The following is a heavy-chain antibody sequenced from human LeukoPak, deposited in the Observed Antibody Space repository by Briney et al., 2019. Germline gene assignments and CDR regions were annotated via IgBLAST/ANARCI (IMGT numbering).Heavy chain of an antibody. D-gene: IGHD6-19*01. J-gene: IGHJ4*02. CDR3: ARVGYSSAWSNFDY. Sequence: ASVKVSCKASGYTFTDYYIHWVRQAPGQGLEWMGWVNPNSGGTNYAQRLQGRVTMTRDTSISTAYMELSSLTSDDTAVYYCARVGYSSAWSNFDYWGQGTLATVSS. CDR1: GYTFTDYY. CDR2: VNPNSGGT. V-gene: IGHV1-2*02.